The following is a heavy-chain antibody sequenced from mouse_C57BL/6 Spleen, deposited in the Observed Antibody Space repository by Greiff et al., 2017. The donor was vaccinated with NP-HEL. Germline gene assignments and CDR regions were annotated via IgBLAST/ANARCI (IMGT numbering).Heavy chain of an antibody. CDR1: GYTFTSYG. CDR3: ARTDYYYGSSTYFDY. Sequence: VQGVESGAELARPGASVKLSCKASGYTFTSYGISWVKQRTGQGLEWIGEIYPRSGNTYYNEKFKGKATLTADKSSSTAYMELRSLTSEDSAVYFCARTDYYYGSSTYFDYWGQGTTLTVSS. J-gene: IGHJ2*01. D-gene: IGHD1-1*01. V-gene: IGHV1-81*01. CDR2: IYPRSGNT.